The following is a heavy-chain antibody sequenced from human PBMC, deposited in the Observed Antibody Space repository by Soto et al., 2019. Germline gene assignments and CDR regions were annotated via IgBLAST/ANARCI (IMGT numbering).Heavy chain of an antibody. J-gene: IGHJ6*02. CDR2: ISYDGSDR. CDR3: ASGGLEWLPKRYFYGMDV. CDR1: RFTFSSYT. Sequence: QVQLVESGGGVVQPGRSLRLSCAASRFTFSSYTMHWVRQAPGKGLEWVAVISYDGSDRYYADSAKGRFTISRDNSKNTLYLQMNSLRDEYTAEYFCASGGLEWLPKRYFYGMDVWGQGTTVTVSS. V-gene: IGHV3-30-3*01. D-gene: IGHD3-3*01.